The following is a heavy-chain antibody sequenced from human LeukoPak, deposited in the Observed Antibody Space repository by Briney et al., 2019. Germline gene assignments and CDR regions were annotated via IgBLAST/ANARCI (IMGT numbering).Heavy chain of an antibody. CDR2: ITTSGGT. Sequence: PGGSLRLSCGASGFTFSSYAMSWVRQAPGKGLEWVSTITTSGGTYYADSVKGRFTISRDNSKNTLYLQMNSLRGEDTAVYYCAKDGVRQTTVTYYFDCWGQGALATVSS. J-gene: IGHJ4*02. V-gene: IGHV3-23*01. D-gene: IGHD4-17*01. CDR1: GFTFSSYA. CDR3: AKDGVRQTTVTYYFDC.